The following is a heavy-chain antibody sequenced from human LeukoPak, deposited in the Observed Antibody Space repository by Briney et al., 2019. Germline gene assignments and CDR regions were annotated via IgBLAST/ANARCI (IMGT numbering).Heavy chain of an antibody. CDR3: VREKYCTPTDCLHGRFYFNC. CDR1: GFTFSSYG. Sequence: GRSLRLSCAASGFTFSSYGMRWVRQAPGKGLEWVAVISYDGSNKYYADSVKGRFTISRDNSKNTLYLQMNTLRTEDTALYYCVREKYCTPTDCLHGRFYFNCWGQGTLVTVSS. J-gene: IGHJ4*02. CDR2: ISYDGSNK. D-gene: IGHD2-8*01. V-gene: IGHV3-30*03.